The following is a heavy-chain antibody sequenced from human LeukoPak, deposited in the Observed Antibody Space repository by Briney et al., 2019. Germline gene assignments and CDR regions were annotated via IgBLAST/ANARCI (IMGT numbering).Heavy chain of an antibody. CDR3: ASYFYWWSDVGY. Sequence: GGSLRLSCAASGFTFSDYWMTWVRQAPGKGLEWVANIKPDGSEKYYVDSVKGRFTISRDNAKNSLYLRMNSLRVEDTAVYYCASYFYWWSDVGYWGQGALVTVSS. CDR1: GFTFSDYW. D-gene: IGHD3-9*01. V-gene: IGHV3-7*01. J-gene: IGHJ4*02. CDR2: IKPDGSEK.